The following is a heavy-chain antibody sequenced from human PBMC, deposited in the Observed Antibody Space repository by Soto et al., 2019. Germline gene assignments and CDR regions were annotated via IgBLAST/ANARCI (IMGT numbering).Heavy chain of an antibody. D-gene: IGHD6-13*01. Sequence: AETLSLTCAVYTGAFIGYSWIWSGQPPGKGLEWIGEINHSGSTNYNPSLKSRVTIPVDTSKNQFSLKLSSVTAADTAVYYCARGRRGYSSSWYDYWGQGTLVTVSS. CDR2: INHSGST. CDR1: TGAFIGYS. V-gene: IGHV4-34*01. CDR3: ARGRRGYSSSWYDY. J-gene: IGHJ4*02.